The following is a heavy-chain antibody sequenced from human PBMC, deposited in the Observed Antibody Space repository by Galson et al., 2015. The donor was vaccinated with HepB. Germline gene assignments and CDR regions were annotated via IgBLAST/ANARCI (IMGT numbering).Heavy chain of an antibody. Sequence: SLRLSCAASGFIFRSFGMHWVRQAPGKGLEWVSYISSGGNTRYYADSVKGRFTISRDNAKNSLYLQMNSLRDEDTAVYYCVGSGGFAYWGQGTLVTVSS. J-gene: IGHJ4*02. D-gene: IGHD6-19*01. CDR2: ISSGGNTR. CDR3: VGSGGFAY. CDR1: GFIFRSFG. V-gene: IGHV3-48*02.